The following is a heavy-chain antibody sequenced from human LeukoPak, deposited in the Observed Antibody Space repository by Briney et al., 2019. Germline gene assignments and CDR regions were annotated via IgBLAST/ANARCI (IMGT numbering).Heavy chain of an antibody. CDR1: GGSFSGYY. CDR2: INHSGST. J-gene: IGHJ6*03. Sequence: SETLSLTCAVYGGSFSGYYWSWIRQPPGKGLEWIGEINHSGSTNYNPSLKSRVTISVDTSKNQFSLKLSSVTAADTAVYYCATGYCSSTSCQIRTYYYYYYMDVWGKGTTVTISS. D-gene: IGHD2-2*01. CDR3: ATGYCSSTSCQIRTYYYYYYMDV. V-gene: IGHV4-34*01.